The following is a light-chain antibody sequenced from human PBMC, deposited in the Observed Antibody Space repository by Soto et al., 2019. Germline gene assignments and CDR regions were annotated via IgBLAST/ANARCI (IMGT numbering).Light chain of an antibody. J-gene: IGKJ2*01. CDR1: QSVTSTY. Sequence: TQSPGTLSLSPGERATLSCRAVQSVTSTYMAWYQQKPGQAPRLLIYGATTRATGIPDRISGSGSGTDFTLTISRLEPEDFAVYYCQQYGTSPMYTFGQGTKLEIK. CDR2: GAT. V-gene: IGKV3-20*01. CDR3: QQYGTSPMYT.